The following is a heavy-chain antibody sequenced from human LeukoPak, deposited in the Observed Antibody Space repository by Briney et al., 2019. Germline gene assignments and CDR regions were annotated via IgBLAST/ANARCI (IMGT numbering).Heavy chain of an antibody. J-gene: IGHJ4*02. CDR1: GYTFTSYG. CDR3: ARASIGY. D-gene: IGHD4-11*01. CDR2: ISAYNGNT. V-gene: IGHV1-18*01. Sequence: ASVKVSCKASGYTFTSYGILWVRQAPGQGLEWMGWISAYNGNTNYAQKLQGRVTITADKSTSTAYMELSSLRSEDTAVYYCARASIGYWGQGTLVTVSS.